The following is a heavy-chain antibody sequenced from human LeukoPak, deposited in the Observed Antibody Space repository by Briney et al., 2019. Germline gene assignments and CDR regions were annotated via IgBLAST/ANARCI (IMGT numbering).Heavy chain of an antibody. Sequence: GGSLRLSCAASGITFSNSDMNWVRQAPGKGLEWVAYIITIGTTTYYADSVKGRFTISTDNAKNSLYLQMNSLRAEDTAVYYCARGVPTGYYTSCYDYWGQGTLVTVSP. D-gene: IGHD3/OR15-3a*01. J-gene: IGHJ4*02. V-gene: IGHV3-48*03. CDR2: IITIGTTT. CDR1: GITFSNSD. CDR3: ARGVPTGYYTSCYDY.